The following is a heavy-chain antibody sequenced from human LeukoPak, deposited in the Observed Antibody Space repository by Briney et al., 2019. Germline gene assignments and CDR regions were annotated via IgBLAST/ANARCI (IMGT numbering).Heavy chain of an antibody. CDR2: SHTSGRS. D-gene: IGHD3-16*01. J-gene: IGHJ3*02. CDR3: ARHYLGGDSSFDI. CDR1: GGSISGYY. Sequence: SETLSLTCSVSGGSISGYYWCWIRQPPAKGLEWIAYSHTSGRSKYNPSLKSRVTITFDTSKNQFSLSLSSVTAAGTALYYCARHYLGGDSSFDIWGQGTMVTVSS. V-gene: IGHV4-59*08.